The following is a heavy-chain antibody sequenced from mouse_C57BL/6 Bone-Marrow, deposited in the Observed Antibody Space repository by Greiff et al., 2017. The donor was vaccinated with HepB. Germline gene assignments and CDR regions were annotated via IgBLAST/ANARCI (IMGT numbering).Heavy chain of an antibody. CDR2: IDPSDSYT. Sequence: QVQLQQPGAELVKPGASVKLSCKASGYTFTSYWMQWVKQRPGQGLEWIGEIDPSDSYTNYNQKFKDKATLTVDTSSSTAYMQLSSLTSEDSAVYYYAREGYYEDYDAMDYWGQGTSVTVSS. J-gene: IGHJ4*01. CDR3: AREGYYEDYDAMDY. V-gene: IGHV1-50*01. CDR1: GYTFTSYW. D-gene: IGHD2-3*01.